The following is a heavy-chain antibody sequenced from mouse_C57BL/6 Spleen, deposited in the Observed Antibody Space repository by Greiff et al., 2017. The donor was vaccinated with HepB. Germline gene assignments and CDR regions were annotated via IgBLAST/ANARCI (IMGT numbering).Heavy chain of an antibody. CDR1: GFTFSDYG. D-gene: IGHD2-1*01. Sequence: EVKLQESGGGLVKPGGSLKLSCAASGFTFSDYGMHWVRQAPEKGLEWVAYISSGSSTIYYADTVKGRFTISRDNAKNTLFLQMTSLRSEDTAMYYCARLDGNYVKDYWGQGTTLTVSS. CDR3: ARLDGNYVKDY. CDR2: ISSGSSTI. V-gene: IGHV5-17*01. J-gene: IGHJ2*01.